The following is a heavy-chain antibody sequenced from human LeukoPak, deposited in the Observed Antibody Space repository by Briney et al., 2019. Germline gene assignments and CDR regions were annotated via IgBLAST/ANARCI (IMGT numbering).Heavy chain of an antibody. CDR1: GFIFSRYS. CDR2: ISSSSNYM. D-gene: IGHD7-27*01. J-gene: IGHJ4*02. CDR3: ARKGGPLGPPFDN. V-gene: IGHV3-21*01. Sequence: GSLRLSCAASGFIFSRYSMNWVRQTPGRGLEWVASISSSSNYMYYTDSVKGRFTISRDDAKDSLYLQMSSLRADDTAVYYCARKGGPLGPPFDNWGQGTLVTVSS.